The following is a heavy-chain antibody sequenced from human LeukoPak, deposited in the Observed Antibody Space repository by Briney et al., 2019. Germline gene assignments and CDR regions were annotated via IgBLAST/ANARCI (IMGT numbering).Heavy chain of an antibody. V-gene: IGHV1-18*01. CDR2: ISAYNGHT. Sequence: GSVKVSCKASDYTFTSYGINWVRQAPGQGLEWMGWISAYNGHTNYAQKLQGRVTMTTDTSTSTVYMELRSLRSDDTAVYYCARAAAAGPLRDAFDIWGQGTMVTVSS. D-gene: IGHD6-13*01. CDR1: DYTFTSYG. CDR3: ARAAAAGPLRDAFDI. J-gene: IGHJ3*02.